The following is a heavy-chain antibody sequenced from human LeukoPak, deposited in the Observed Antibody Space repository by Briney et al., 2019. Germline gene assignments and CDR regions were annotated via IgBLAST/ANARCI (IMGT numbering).Heavy chain of an antibody. V-gene: IGHV1-69*06. D-gene: IGHD1-26*01. CDR1: GGTFSSYA. CDR3: ARVLSGSYGKGATFDI. Sequence: ASVKVSCKASGGTFSSYAISWVRQAPGQGLEWMGGIIPIFGTANYAQKFQGRVTITADKSTSTAYMELSSLRSEDTAVYYGARVLSGSYGKGATFDIWGQGTMVTVSS. CDR2: IIPIFGTA. J-gene: IGHJ3*02.